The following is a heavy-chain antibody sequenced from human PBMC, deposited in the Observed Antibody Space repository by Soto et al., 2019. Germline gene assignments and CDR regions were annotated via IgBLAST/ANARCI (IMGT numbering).Heavy chain of an antibody. D-gene: IGHD5-12*01. CDR1: GYTFSSYG. CDR3: AKDSGSRDIASYFYYYNNMDV. Sequence: ASVKVSCKASGYTFSSYGISWVRQAPGQGLEWMGWISAYNAHIKYAQRFQGRVTMTTDTPTTTAYMELTSLRSDDTAVYYCAKDSGSRDIASYFYYYNNMDVWG. J-gene: IGHJ6*02. V-gene: IGHV1-18*01. CDR2: ISAYNAHI.